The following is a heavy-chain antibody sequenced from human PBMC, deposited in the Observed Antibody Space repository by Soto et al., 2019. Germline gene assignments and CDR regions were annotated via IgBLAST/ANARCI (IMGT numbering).Heavy chain of an antibody. V-gene: IGHV3-64*01. CDR2: ISSNGGST. Sequence: GGSLRLSCAASGFTFSSYAMHWVRQAPGKGLEYVSAISSNGGSTYYANSVKGRFTISRDNSKNTLYLQMGSLRAEDMAVYYCARSGHSGSYYYYGMDVWGQGTTVTVSS. CDR3: ARSGHSGSYYYYGMDV. CDR1: GFTFSSYA. J-gene: IGHJ6*02. D-gene: IGHD1-26*01.